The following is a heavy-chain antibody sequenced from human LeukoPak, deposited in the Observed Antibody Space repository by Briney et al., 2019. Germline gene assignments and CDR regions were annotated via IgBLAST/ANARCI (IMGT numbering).Heavy chain of an antibody. CDR1: GFTVSNNY. D-gene: IGHD5-18*01. CDR3: ARGLTKRGYSYGIALFDP. V-gene: IGHV3-66*01. CDR2: IYSHGGT. Sequence: HAGRSLRLSCAASGFTVSNNYMSWVRQAPGKGLEWVSLIYSHGGTNYADSVKGRFTISRDNSKNTLHLQMNSVRVEDTAVYFCARGLTKRGYSYGIALFDPWGQGTLVTVSS. J-gene: IGHJ5*02.